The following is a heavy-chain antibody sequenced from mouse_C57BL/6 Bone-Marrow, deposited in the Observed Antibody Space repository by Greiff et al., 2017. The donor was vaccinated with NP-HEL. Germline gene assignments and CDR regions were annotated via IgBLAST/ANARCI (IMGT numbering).Heavy chain of an antibody. CDR3: TREEAYGNSYAMDY. CDR1: GYTFTSYW. J-gene: IGHJ4*01. D-gene: IGHD2-10*02. Sequence: EVQLQQSGTVLARPGASVKMSCKTSGYTFTSYWMHWVKQRPGQGLEWIGAIYPGNSDTSYNQKFKGKAKLTAVTSASTAYMELSSLTNEDSAVYYCTREEAYGNSYAMDYWGQGTSVTVSS. V-gene: IGHV1-5*01. CDR2: IYPGNSDT.